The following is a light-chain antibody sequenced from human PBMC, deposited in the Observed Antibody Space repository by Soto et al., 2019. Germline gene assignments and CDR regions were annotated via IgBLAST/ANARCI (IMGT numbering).Light chain of an antibody. V-gene: IGKV3-11*01. CDR1: QSVSSY. J-gene: IGKJ1*01. Sequence: EIVLTQSPATLSLSPGERATLSCRASQSVSSYLVWYQQKPGQAPRLLIYDASNRATGIPARFSGSGSGTDFSLTISSLEPEDFAVYYCQQYNNWWTFGQGTKVDIK. CDR2: DAS. CDR3: QQYNNWWT.